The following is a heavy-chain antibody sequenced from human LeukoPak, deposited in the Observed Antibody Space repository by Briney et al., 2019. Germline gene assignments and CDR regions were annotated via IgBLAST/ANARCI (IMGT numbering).Heavy chain of an antibody. CDR1: GGSFSGYY. V-gene: IGHV4-34*01. CDR3: ARGPSDFWNGYFFDY. CDR2: INHSGST. J-gene: IGHJ4*02. D-gene: IGHD3-3*01. Sequence: KPSETLSLTCAVYGGSFSGYYWSWIRQPPGKGLEWIGEINHSGSTNYNPSLKSRVTISVDTSKNQFSLKLSSVTAADTAVYYCARGPSDFWNGYFFDYWGQGTLVTVSS.